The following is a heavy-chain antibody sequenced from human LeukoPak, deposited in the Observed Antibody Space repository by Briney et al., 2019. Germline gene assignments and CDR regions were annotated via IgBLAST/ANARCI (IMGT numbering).Heavy chain of an antibody. D-gene: IGHD3-16*01. V-gene: IGHV4-34*01. CDR2: IKHSVST. CDR1: GGSFSGYY. CDR3: ERVPRVRHGGRGYNWFDP. Sequence: SETLSLTCAVYGGSFSGYYWSWIRHPHGEGMEWIGEIKHSVSTNYNTSLKSRVTIPGDTSKNQFSLKLSSVTAADTAVYYCERVPRVRHGGRGYNWFDPWGQGILVTVSS. J-gene: IGHJ5*02.